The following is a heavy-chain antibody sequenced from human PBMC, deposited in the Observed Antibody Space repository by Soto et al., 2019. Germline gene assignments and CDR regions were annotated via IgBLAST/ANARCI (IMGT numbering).Heavy chain of an antibody. J-gene: IGHJ6*03. CDR2: MNPNSGNT. V-gene: IGHV1-8*01. CDR3: ARQGRYSGYDYHYYYYMDV. CDR1: GYTFTSYD. Sequence: ASVKVSCKASGYTFTSYDINWVRQATGQGLEWMGWMNPNSGNTGYAQKFQGRVTMTRNTSISTAYMKLSSVTAADTAVYYCARQGRYSGYDYHYYYYMDVWGKGTTVTVSS. D-gene: IGHD5-12*01.